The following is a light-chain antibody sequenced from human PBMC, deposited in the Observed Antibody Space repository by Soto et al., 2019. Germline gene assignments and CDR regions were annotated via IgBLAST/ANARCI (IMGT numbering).Light chain of an antibody. CDR2: EVS. CDR1: SSDVGYYNL. J-gene: IGLJ2*01. V-gene: IGLV2-23*02. Sequence: QSVLTQPASVSGSPGQSITISCTGTSSDVGYYNLVSWYQQHPGKAPKLIISEVSERPSGVSARFSGSKSGNTASLTISGLQVEDEADYYCCSYAGVRTVIFGGGTKLTVL. CDR3: CSYAGVRTVI.